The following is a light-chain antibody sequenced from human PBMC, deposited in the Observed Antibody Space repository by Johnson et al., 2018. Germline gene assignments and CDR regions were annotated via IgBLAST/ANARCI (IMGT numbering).Light chain of an antibody. CDR3: GTWDSSLSAGNV. V-gene: IGLV1-51*02. CDR2: ENN. Sequence: QSVLTQPPSVSAAPGQKVTISCSGSSSNIGNNYVSWYQQLPGTAPKLLIYENNKRPSGIPDRFSGSKSGTSATLGITGFQTGDEADYYCGTWDSSLSAGNVFGTGTKVT. CDR1: SSNIGNNY. J-gene: IGLJ1*01.